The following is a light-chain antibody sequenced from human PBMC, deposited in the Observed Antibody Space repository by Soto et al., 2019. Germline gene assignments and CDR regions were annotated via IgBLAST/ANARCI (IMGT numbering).Light chain of an antibody. J-gene: IGKJ5*01. CDR1: QSISTC. Sequence: DIQMSQSPSSVSDSLGNGVSIXXRASQSISTCLNWYQKKPGKAPNIXIYDASRLQSGVPSRFSGSGGGTDFTLSISSVQPEDFATYFCQQSYMDPITFGQGTRLEIK. CDR2: DAS. CDR3: QQSYMDPIT. V-gene: IGKV1-39*01.